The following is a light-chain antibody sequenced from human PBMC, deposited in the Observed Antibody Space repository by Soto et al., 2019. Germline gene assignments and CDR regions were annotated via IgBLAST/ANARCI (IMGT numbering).Light chain of an antibody. J-gene: IGKJ1*01. CDR3: MQALQTPWT. Sequence: DIVMTQSPLSLPVTLGEPASISCRSSQSLLHSDGYIYLDWYLQRPGQSPQLLICLGSNRASGVPDRFSGSGSGTHFTLTISRVEAEDFGVYYCMQALQTPWTFGQGTRVEVK. CDR2: LGS. CDR1: QSLLHSDGYIY. V-gene: IGKV2-28*01.